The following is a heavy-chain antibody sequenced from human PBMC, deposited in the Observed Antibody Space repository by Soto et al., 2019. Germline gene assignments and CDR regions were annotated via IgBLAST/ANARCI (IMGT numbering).Heavy chain of an antibody. CDR2: ISGSGGST. CDR3: AKADPYSSGLDY. V-gene: IGHV3-23*01. Sequence: GGSLRLSCAASGFTFSNYAMNWVRQAPGKGLEWVPAISGSGGSTYYADSVKGRFTISRDNSKNTLYLQMNSLRAEDTAVYYCAKADPYSSGLDYWGQGTLVTVSS. D-gene: IGHD6-19*01. J-gene: IGHJ4*02. CDR1: GFTFSNYA.